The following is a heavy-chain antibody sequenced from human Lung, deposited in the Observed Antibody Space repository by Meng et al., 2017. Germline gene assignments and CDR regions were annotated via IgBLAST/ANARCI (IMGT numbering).Heavy chain of an antibody. CDR1: GGSFSDYY. CDR2: INHSGST. CDR3: ARGPTTMAHDFDY. D-gene: IGHD4-11*01. V-gene: IGHV4-34*01. J-gene: IGHJ4*02. Sequence: QVQLKEWGEGLLKPSETLSLPCGVSGGSFSDYYGSWIRQPPGKGLEWIGEINHSGSTNYNPSLESRATISVDTSQNNLSLKLSSVTAADSAVYYCARGPTTMAHDFDYWGQGTLVTVSS.